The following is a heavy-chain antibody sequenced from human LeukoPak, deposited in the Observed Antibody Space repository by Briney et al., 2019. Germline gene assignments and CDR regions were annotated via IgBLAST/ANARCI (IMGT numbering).Heavy chain of an antibody. CDR1: GFTFSSYA. Sequence: GGSLRLSCAASGFTFSSYAMSWVRQAPGKGLEWVSAISGSGGSTYYADSVKGRFTISRDNSKNTLYLQMNSLRAEDTAVYYCAKIRDTAMAIFHVIDYWGQGTLVTVSS. CDR2: ISGSGGST. CDR3: AKIRDTAMAIFHVIDY. J-gene: IGHJ4*02. D-gene: IGHD5-18*01. V-gene: IGHV3-23*01.